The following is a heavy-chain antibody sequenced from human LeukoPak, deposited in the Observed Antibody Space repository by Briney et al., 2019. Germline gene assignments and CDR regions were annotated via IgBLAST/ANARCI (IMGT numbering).Heavy chain of an antibody. J-gene: IGHJ3*02. CDR1: GGSISSSSYY. Sequence: SETLSLTCTVSGGSISSSSYYWGWIRQPPGKGLEWIGSIYYSGSTYYNPSLKSRVTISVDTSKNQFPLKLSSVTAADTAVYYCARGLDGGYSYGSRAFDIWGQGTMVTVSS. CDR3: ARGLDGGYSYGSRAFDI. D-gene: IGHD5-18*01. CDR2: IYYSGST. V-gene: IGHV4-39*06.